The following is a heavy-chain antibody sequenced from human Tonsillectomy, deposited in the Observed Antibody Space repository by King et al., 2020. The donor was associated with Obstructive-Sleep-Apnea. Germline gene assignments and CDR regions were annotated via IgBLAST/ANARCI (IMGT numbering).Heavy chain of an antibody. CDR3: ARGPAFLTCLSSCAFDI. CDR1: GGSFSGYY. Sequence: VQLRQWGAGLLKPSETLSLTCAVYGGSFSGYYWSWIRQPPGKGLEWIGEINHSGSTNYNPSLKSRVTISVATSKNQFSLKLSSVTAADTAVYYCARGPAFLTCLSSCAFDIWGQGTMVTVSS. D-gene: IGHD3-9*01. CDR2: INHSGST. J-gene: IGHJ3*02. V-gene: IGHV4-34*01.